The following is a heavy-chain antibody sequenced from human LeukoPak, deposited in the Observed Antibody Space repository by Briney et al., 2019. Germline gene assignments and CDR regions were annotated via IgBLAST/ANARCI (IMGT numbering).Heavy chain of an antibody. CDR1: GFTFSTYS. CDR2: ISSSSSYI. V-gene: IGHV3-21*01. Sequence: GGSLRLSCAASGFTFSTYSMNWVRQAPRKGLDWVSSISSSSSYIYYADSVKGRFTISRDNAKNSLYLQMNSLRAEDTAVYYCARDAAAGTSDYWGQGTLVTVSS. CDR3: ARDAAAGTSDY. J-gene: IGHJ4*02. D-gene: IGHD6-13*01.